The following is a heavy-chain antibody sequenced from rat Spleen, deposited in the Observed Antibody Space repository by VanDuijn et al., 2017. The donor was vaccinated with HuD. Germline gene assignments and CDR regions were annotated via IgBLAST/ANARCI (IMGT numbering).Heavy chain of an antibody. Sequence: EVQLQESGPGLVKPSQSLSLTCYVTGYSITSNYWGWIRKFPGNKMEWIGHINYSGSTTYNPSLKSRISITRDTSKNQFFLQLDSVTTEDTATYYCARGELSWFAYWGQGTLVTVSS. D-gene: IGHD5-1*01. CDR1: GYSITSNY. J-gene: IGHJ3*01. CDR3: ARGELSWFAY. CDR2: INYSGST. V-gene: IGHV3-1*01.